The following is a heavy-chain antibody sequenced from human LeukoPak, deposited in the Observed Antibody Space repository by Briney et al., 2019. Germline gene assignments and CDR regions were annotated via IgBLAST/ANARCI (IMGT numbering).Heavy chain of an antibody. Sequence: KSSETLSLTCAVYGGSFSGYYWSWIRQPPGKGLEWIGEINHSGSTNYNPSLKSRVTISVDTSKNQFSLKLSSVTAADTAVYYCASFLGYCSSTSCTDAFDIWGQGTMVTVSS. J-gene: IGHJ3*02. CDR1: GGSFSGYY. CDR2: INHSGST. V-gene: IGHV4-34*01. D-gene: IGHD2-2*01. CDR3: ASFLGYCSSTSCTDAFDI.